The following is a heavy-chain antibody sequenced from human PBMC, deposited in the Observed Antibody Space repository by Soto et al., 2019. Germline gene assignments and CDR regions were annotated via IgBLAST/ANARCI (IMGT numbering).Heavy chain of an antibody. CDR3: ARDHYGSGSY. J-gene: IGHJ4*02. CDR1: GGSISSYY. CDR2: IYYSRST. V-gene: IGHV4-59*01. Sequence: QVQLQESGPGLVKPSETLSLTCTVSGGSISSYYWSWIRQPPGKGLEWIGYIYYSRSTNYNPSLKSRVTISVDTSKNQFSLKLSSVTAADTAVYYCARDHYGSGSYWGQGTLVTVSS. D-gene: IGHD3-10*01.